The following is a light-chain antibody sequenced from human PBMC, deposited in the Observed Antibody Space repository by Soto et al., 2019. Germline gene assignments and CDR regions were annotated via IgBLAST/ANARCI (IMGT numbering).Light chain of an antibody. J-gene: IGKJ1*01. Sequence: AIQVTQSPSSLSASVGDRVTISCRASQGIGNDLGWYQQKPGKAPKLLIYEASTLQTGVASKFSGSGSGTDFTLNISSLQPDDFATYYCLQDYVYPWTFGQGTKVEVK. V-gene: IGKV1-6*01. CDR1: QGIGND. CDR2: EAS. CDR3: LQDYVYPWT.